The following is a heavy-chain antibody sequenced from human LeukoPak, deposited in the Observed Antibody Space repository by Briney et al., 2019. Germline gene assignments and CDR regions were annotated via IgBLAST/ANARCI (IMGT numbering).Heavy chain of an antibody. J-gene: IGHJ3*02. D-gene: IGHD2-2*02. CDR2: IYPGDSDT. Sequence: GQSLKISCKGSGFSFTNYWIAWVRQMPGKGVEWMGIIYPGDSDTRYSPSFQGQVTTSADKSITTAYLQWSSLKASDTAMYYCARLTYTSITWGAFEIWGQGTMVTVSS. CDR1: GFSFTNYW. V-gene: IGHV5-51*01. CDR3: ARLTYTSITWGAFEI.